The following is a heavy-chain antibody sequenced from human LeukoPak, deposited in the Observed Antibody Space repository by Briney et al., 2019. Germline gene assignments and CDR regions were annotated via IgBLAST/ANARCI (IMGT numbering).Heavy chain of an antibody. CDR3: AKDTMVRGVIDYYMDV. CDR2: ISWNSGSI. CDR1: GFTFDDYA. V-gene: IGHV3-9*01. J-gene: IGHJ6*03. Sequence: PGRSLRLSCAASGFTFDDYAMHWVRQAPGKGLEWVSGISWNSGSIGYAGSVKGRFTISRDNAKNSLYLQMNSLRAEDTALYYCAKDTMVRGVIDYYMDVWGKGTTVTVSS. D-gene: IGHD3-10*01.